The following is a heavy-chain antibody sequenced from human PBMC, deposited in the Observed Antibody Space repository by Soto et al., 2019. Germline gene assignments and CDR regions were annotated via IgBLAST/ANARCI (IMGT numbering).Heavy chain of an antibody. CDR1: GGSFSGYY. Sequence: PSETLSLTCAVYGGSFSGYYWSWIRQPPGKGLEWIGEINHSGSTNYNPSLKSRVTISVDTSKNQFSLKLSSVTAADTAVYYCARGPGLGYCSSTSCPRRAFDIWGQGTMVTVSS. D-gene: IGHD2-2*01. CDR3: ARGPGLGYCSSTSCPRRAFDI. J-gene: IGHJ3*02. V-gene: IGHV4-34*01. CDR2: INHSGST.